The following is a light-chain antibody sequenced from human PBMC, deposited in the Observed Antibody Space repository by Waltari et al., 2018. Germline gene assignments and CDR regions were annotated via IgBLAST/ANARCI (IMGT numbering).Light chain of an antibody. J-gene: IGKJ2*01. V-gene: IGKV4-1*01. Sequence: DIVMTQSPDSLAVSLGERATINCKSSQTVLYSSNNKNFLAWYQQKAGQPPKLLINWASTREFGVPDRCSGSGSGTDFTLTISSLQAEDVAVYYCQQYYRTPPTFGQGTKLEIK. CDR1: QTVLYSSNNKNF. CDR2: WAS. CDR3: QQYYRTPPT.